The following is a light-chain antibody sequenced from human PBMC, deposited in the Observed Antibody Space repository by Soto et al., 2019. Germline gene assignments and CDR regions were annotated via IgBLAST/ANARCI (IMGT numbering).Light chain of an antibody. CDR1: QSVSPSS. CDR3: QQFAGS. CDR2: GAS. Sequence: EILFTQSPCTLSLSPGEGATLSCRASQSVSPSSLAWYQQRPGQSPRLLIYGASSRATGIPDRFSGRGSGTDFTLIXSRLEPEDFAVYYCQQFAGSFGGGSKVDIK. V-gene: IGKV3-20*01. J-gene: IGKJ4*02.